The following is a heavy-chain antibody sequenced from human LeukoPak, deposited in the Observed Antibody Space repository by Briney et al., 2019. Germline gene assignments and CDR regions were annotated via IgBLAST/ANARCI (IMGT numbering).Heavy chain of an antibody. Sequence: ASVKVSCKASGYTFTGYYMHWVRQAPGQGLEWMGWINPNSGGTKYAQKFQGRVTMTRDTSISTAYMELSRLRSDDTAVYYCARDRDYSNYRSIDYWGQGTLVTVCS. D-gene: IGHD4-11*01. V-gene: IGHV1-2*02. CDR2: INPNSGGT. J-gene: IGHJ4*02. CDR3: ARDRDYSNYRSIDY. CDR1: GYTFTGYY.